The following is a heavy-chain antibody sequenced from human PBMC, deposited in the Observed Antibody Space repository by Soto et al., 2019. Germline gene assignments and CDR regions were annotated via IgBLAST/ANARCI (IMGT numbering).Heavy chain of an antibody. V-gene: IGHV1-24*01. CDR3: TTYHGDYSFEH. CDR2: FDPDEAET. Sequence: QVQLVQSGAEVKKPGASVKVSCKVSGYTLNEVAMHWVRQAPGKGLEWLGGFDPDEAETIYAQHFQGRGTLTEDTSTDTVYTELSSMRSEDTALYFCTTYHGDYSFEHWGQGTLVTVSS. J-gene: IGHJ5*02. CDR1: GYTLNEVA. D-gene: IGHD4-17*01.